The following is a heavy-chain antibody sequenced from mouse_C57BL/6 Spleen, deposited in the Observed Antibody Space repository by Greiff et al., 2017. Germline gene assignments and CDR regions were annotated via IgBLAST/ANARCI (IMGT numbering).Heavy chain of an antibody. CDR1: GYSITSGYY. CDR3: ARGKTVFDY. CDR2: ISYDGSN. D-gene: IGHD4-1*01. J-gene: IGHJ2*01. V-gene: IGHV3-6*01. Sequence: VQLQQSGPGLVKPSQSLSLTCSVTGYSITSGYYWNWIRQFPGNKLEWMGYISYDGSNNYNPSLKNRISITRDTSKNQFFLKLNSVTTEDTATYYCARGKTVFDYWGQGTTLTVSS.